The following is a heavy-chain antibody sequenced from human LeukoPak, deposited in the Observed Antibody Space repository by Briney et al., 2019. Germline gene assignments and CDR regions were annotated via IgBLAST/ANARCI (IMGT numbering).Heavy chain of an antibody. CDR2: IDPTGGST. D-gene: IGHD2-2*01. Sequence: GASVKVSCTASGYIFTSYHMHWVRQAPGQGLEWMGIIDPTGGSTTYPQRFQGRVTMTRDTSTSTVYMELSSLRSEDTAMYYCARDGCSSTRCSAGGNWFDPWGQGTLVTVSS. J-gene: IGHJ5*02. V-gene: IGHV1-46*01. CDR3: ARDGCSSTRCSAGGNWFDP. CDR1: GYIFTSYH.